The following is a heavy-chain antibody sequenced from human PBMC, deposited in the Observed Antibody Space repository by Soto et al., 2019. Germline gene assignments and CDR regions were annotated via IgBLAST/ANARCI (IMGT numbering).Heavy chain of an antibody. CDR1: GYSFTSYW. Sequence: GESLKISCKGSGYSFTSYWIGWVRQMPGKGLEWMGIIYPGDSDTRYSPSFQGRVTISADKSISTAYLQWSSLKASDTAMYYCARPRSSYYDSSGSADAFDIWGQGTMVTVSS. V-gene: IGHV5-51*01. CDR2: IYPGDSDT. CDR3: ARPRSSYYDSSGSADAFDI. J-gene: IGHJ3*02. D-gene: IGHD3-22*01.